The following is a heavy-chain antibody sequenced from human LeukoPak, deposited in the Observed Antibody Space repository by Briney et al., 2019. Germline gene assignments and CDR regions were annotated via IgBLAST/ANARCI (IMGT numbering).Heavy chain of an antibody. CDR1: GFTFSSYA. Sequence: PGGSLRLSCAASGFTFSSYATSWVRQAPGKGLEWVSGISGSGGSTYYADSVKGRFTISRDNSKNTLYLQMNSLRAEDTAVYYCAKGPQYRIAVAGDNWFDPWGQGTLVTVSS. CDR3: AKGPQYRIAVAGDNWFDP. D-gene: IGHD6-19*01. V-gene: IGHV3-23*01. J-gene: IGHJ5*02. CDR2: ISGSGGST.